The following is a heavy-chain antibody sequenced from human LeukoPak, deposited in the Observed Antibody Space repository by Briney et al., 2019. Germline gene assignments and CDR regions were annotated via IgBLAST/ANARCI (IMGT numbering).Heavy chain of an antibody. J-gene: IGHJ4*02. CDR1: GFTFSSYG. D-gene: IGHD1-1*01. CDR3: AREVTTVAWHGPFDY. V-gene: IGHV3-23*01. CDR2: ISGSGGST. Sequence: GGSLRLSCAASGFTFSSYGMSWVRQAPGKGLEWVSAISGSGGSTYYADSVKGRFTISRDNAKNSLYLQMNSLRAEDTAVYYCAREVTTVAWHGPFDYWGQGTLVTVSS.